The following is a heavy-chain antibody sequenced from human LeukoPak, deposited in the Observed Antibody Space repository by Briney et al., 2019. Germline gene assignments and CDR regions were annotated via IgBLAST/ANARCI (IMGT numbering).Heavy chain of an antibody. J-gene: IGHJ5*02. CDR1: GFTFSSYE. D-gene: IGHD3-10*01. Sequence: GGSLRLSCAASGFTFSSYEMTWVRQAPGKGLEWVAYITSSGRIMYYADSVKGRFTISRDNTKNSLYLQMNSLRAEDTAVYYCARSGTMVRGAEKKYSWFDPWGQGALVTVSS. CDR2: ITSSGRIM. CDR3: ARSGTMVRGAEKKYSWFDP. V-gene: IGHV3-48*03.